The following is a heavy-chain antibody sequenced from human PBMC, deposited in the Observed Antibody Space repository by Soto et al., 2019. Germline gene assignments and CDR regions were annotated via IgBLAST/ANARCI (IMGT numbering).Heavy chain of an antibody. Sequence: QVQLVESGGGVVQPGRSLRLSCAASGFTFSSYGMHWVRQAPGKGLEWVAVISYDGSNKYYADSVKGRFTISRDNSKNTLYLQMNSLRAEDTAVYYCAKASPYDYYGMDVWGQGTTVTVSS. V-gene: IGHV3-30*18. J-gene: IGHJ6*02. CDR3: AKASPYDYYGMDV. CDR2: ISYDGSNK. CDR1: GFTFSSYG.